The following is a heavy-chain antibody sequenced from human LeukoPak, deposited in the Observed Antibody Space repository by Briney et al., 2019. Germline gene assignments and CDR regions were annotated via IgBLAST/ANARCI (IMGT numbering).Heavy chain of an antibody. CDR2: IAYDGSNE. CDR1: GFTFSNYG. J-gene: IGHJ4*02. Sequence: QPGGSLRLSCAASGFTFSNYGMHWVRQAPGKGLEWVAVIAYDGSNEYYAEFVKGRFTISRDNSKKTLYLQTNSLRAEDTAVYYCARASDYDSGGYYIGGTFDYWGQGTLVTVSS. D-gene: IGHD3-22*01. CDR3: ARASDYDSGGYYIGGTFDY. V-gene: IGHV3-30*03.